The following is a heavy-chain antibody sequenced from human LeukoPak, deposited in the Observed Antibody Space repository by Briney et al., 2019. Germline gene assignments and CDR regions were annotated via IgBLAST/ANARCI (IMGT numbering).Heavy chain of an antibody. CDR1: GYTFTSYG. Sequence: ASVNLSCEASGYTFTSYGISWVRQAPGQGLEWVGWIPAYNGNTNYPQKLQGRVTMTTDTSTSTAYMELRSRRSGNTAIYYWARKLNYYEKSGYYLGYSFDYWGQGTLVTVSS. V-gene: IGHV1-18*04. CDR3: ARKLNYYEKSGYYLGYSFDY. D-gene: IGHD3-22*01. J-gene: IGHJ4*02. CDR2: IPAYNGNT.